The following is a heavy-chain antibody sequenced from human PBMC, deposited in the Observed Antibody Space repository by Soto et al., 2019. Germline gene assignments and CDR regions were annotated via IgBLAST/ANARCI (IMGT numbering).Heavy chain of an antibody. CDR3: AREVIPGRKNYYYYYGMDV. D-gene: IGHD3-22*01. Sequence: SGNFACDSSESPLSSSSTICVRQAPGQRLEWMGGIIPIFGTANYAQKFQGRVTITSDESTSTAYMELSSLRSEDTAVYYCAREVIPGRKNYYYYYGMDVWGRGTTVT. CDR2: IIPIFGTA. CDR1: ESPLSSSS. V-gene: IGHV1-69*13. J-gene: IGHJ6*02.